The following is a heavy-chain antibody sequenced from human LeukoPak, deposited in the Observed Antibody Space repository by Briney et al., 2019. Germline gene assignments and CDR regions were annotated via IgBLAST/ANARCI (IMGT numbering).Heavy chain of an antibody. CDR1: GYTFTGYY. J-gene: IGHJ4*02. V-gene: IGHV1-2*02. D-gene: IGHD2-21*02. CDR3: ARDSSVIAYCGGDCYSNY. CDR2: INPNSGGT. Sequence: ASVKVSCKASGYTFTGYYMHWVRQAPGQGLEWMGWINPNSGGTNYAQKFQGRVTMTRDTSISTAYMELSRLRSDDTAVYYCARDSSVIAYCGGDCYSNYWGQGTLVTVSS.